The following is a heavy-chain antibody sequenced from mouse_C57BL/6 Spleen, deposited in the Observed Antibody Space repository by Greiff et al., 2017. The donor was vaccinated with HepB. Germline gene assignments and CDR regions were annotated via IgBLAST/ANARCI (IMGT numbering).Heavy chain of an antibody. CDR2: ISGGGGNT. Sequence: EVKVVESGGGLVKPGGSLKLSCAASGFTFSSYTMSWVRQTPEKRLEWVATISGGGGNTYYPDSVKGRFTITRDNAKNTLYLQMSRLRSEDTALYYCARQRGDYFDYWGQGTTLTVSS. J-gene: IGHJ2*01. V-gene: IGHV5-9*01. CDR1: GFTFSSYT. CDR3: ARQRGDYFDY.